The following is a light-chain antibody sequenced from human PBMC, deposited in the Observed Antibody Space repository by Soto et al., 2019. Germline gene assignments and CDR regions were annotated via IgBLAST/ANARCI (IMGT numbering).Light chain of an antibody. Sequence: DIQKTKSPSTLSASVGDRFTITCRASQSISSWLAWYQQKPGEAPKLLIYDASALPRGVPSRFSGSGSGTKFTLTIASLEPDDFAPYHSQEYEPFSGTFGPGTKVDIK. CDR3: QEYEPFSGT. V-gene: IGKV1-5*01. CDR1: QSISSW. CDR2: DAS. J-gene: IGKJ1*01.